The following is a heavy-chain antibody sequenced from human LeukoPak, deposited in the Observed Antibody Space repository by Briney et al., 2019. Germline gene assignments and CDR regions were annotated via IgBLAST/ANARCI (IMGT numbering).Heavy chain of an antibody. CDR3: AKDIITMVRGIFDY. J-gene: IGHJ4*02. CDR1: GFTFSSYG. CDR2: IWYDGSNK. D-gene: IGHD3-10*01. Sequence: GGSLRLSCAASGFTFSSYGMHWVRQAPGKGLEWVAVIWYDGSNKYYADSVKGRFTISRDNSKNTLYLQMNSLRAEDTAVYYCAKDIITMVRGIFDYWGQGTLVTVSS. V-gene: IGHV3-33*06.